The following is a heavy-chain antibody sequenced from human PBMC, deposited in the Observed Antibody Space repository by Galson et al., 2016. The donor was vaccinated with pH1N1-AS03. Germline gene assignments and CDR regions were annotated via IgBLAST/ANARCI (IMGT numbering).Heavy chain of an antibody. V-gene: IGHV1-46*01. Sequence: SVKVSCKASGYTLTRYYMHWVRQAPGQGLEWMGIIDPSGGPTTYAPKFQGRITITTDTSTSTVYMELVSLRSEDPAVYYCARRYYFDYWVQGTLVTVSS. CDR1: GYTLTRYY. J-gene: IGHJ4*02. D-gene: IGHD3-16*02. CDR2: IDPSGGPT. CDR3: ARRYYFDY.